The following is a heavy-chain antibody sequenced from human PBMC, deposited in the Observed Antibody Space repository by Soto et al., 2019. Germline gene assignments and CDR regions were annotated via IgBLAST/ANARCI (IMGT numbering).Heavy chain of an antibody. V-gene: IGHV4-4*02. D-gene: IGHD3-22*01. Sequence: PSETLSLTCAVSGGSISSSNWWSWVRQPPGKGLEWIGEIYHSGSTNYNPSLKSRVTISVDKSKNQFSLKLSSVTAADTAVYYCATRYYYDSSGSSLDYWGQGTLVTVSS. J-gene: IGHJ4*02. CDR1: GGSISSSNW. CDR3: ATRYYYDSSGSSLDY. CDR2: IYHSGST.